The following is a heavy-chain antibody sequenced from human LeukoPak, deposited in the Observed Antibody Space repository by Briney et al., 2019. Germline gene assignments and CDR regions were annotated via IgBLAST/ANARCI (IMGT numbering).Heavy chain of an antibody. CDR1: GFTLTSSA. CDR3: AASPIAAAGIGWVYDVGPYNY. V-gene: IGHV1-58*02. Sequence: GASVKVSCKASGFTLTSSAMQWVRQARGQRLEWIGCIVVGSGNTNYAQKFQERVTITRDMSTSTAYMELSSLRSEDTAVYYCAASPIAAAGIGWVYDVGPYNYWGQGTLVTVSS. J-gene: IGHJ4*02. CDR2: IVVGSGNT. D-gene: IGHD6-13*01.